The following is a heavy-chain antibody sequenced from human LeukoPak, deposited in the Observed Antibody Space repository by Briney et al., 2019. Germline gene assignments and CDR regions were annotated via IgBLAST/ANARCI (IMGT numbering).Heavy chain of an antibody. CDR2: IRSKANSYAT. J-gene: IGHJ6*03. D-gene: IGHD4-17*01. Sequence: GGSLRLSCAASGFTFSGSAMHWVRHASGKGLEWVGRIRSKANSYATAYAASVKGRFTISRDDSKNTAYLQMNSLKTEDTAVYYCTRQATVTTGPYYYYYYMDVWGKGTTVTVSS. CDR3: TRQATVTTGPYYYYYYMDV. V-gene: IGHV3-73*01. CDR1: GFTFSGSA.